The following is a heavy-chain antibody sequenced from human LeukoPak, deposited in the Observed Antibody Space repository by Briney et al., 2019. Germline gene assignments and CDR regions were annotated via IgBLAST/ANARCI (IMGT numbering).Heavy chain of an antibody. D-gene: IGHD3-22*01. CDR1: GGSFSGYY. CDR3: STSGGSSGYSESLDY. Sequence: SETLSLTCAVYGGSFSGYYWSWIRQPPGKGLEWIGEINRSGSTNYNPSLKSRVTISVDTSKNQFSLKLSSVTAADTAVYYCSTSGGSSGYSESLDYWGQGTLVTVSS. J-gene: IGHJ4*02. CDR2: INRSGST. V-gene: IGHV4-34*01.